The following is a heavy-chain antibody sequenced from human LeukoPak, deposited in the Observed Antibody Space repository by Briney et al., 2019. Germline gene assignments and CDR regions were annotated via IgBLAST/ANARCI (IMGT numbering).Heavy chain of an antibody. J-gene: IGHJ4*02. V-gene: IGHV3-7*01. D-gene: IGHD3-10*01. CDR3: TRTPDGVDY. Sequence: GGSLRLSCAASGFTFSNYWMTWVRQAPGKGLEWVANIKEDGSEIFYVDSVKGRFTISRDNARNSLYLQMNSLRAEDTAVYYCTRTPDGVDYWGQGTLVTVSS. CDR1: GFTFSNYW. CDR2: IKEDGSEI.